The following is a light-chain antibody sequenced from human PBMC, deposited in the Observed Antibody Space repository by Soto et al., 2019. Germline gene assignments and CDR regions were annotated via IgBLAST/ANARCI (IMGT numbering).Light chain of an antibody. CDR2: DVS. V-gene: IGLV2-11*01. CDR1: SSDVDGYNY. CDR3: CSYAGSYTYV. Sequence: HSALTQPRSVSGSPGQSVTISCTGTSSDVDGYNYVSWYQQHPGKAPKLMIYDVSKRPSGVPDRFSGSKSGNTASLTISGLQAEDEDDYYCCSYAGSYTYVFGTGTKLTVL. J-gene: IGLJ1*01.